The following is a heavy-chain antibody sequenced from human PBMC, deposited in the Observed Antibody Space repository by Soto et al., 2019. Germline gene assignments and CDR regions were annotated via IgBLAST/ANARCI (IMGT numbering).Heavy chain of an antibody. Sequence: QVQLVQSGAEVKNPGASVKVSCKASGYTFTTYYRHWLRQARGQGLEWMGIITTSSGRTRYEQKFQARVTMTRDTSTSTVYMELRSLRSEDTAVYYCARAVSTKTDPIAYWGQGTLVTVSS. D-gene: IGHD1-1*01. V-gene: IGHV1-46*01. J-gene: IGHJ4*02. CDR2: ITTSSGRT. CDR3: ARAVSTKTDPIAY. CDR1: GYTFTTYY.